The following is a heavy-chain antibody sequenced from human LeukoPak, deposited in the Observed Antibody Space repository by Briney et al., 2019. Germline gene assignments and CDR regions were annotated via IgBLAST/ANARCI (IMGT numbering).Heavy chain of an antibody. V-gene: IGHV3-7*03. CDR1: GFIFSSYW. J-gene: IGHJ4*02. D-gene: IGHD3-3*01. Sequence: GGSLRLSCGASGFIFSSYWMSWVRQAPGKGLEWVANIKQDGSEKYYVDSVKGRFTISRDNSKNTLYLQMNSLRAEDTAVYYCAKGADDFWSGYYTGFDYWGQGTLVTVSS. CDR3: AKGADDFWSGYYTGFDY. CDR2: IKQDGSEK.